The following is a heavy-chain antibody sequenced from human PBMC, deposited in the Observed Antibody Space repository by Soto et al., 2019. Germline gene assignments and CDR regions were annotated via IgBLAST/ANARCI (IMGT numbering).Heavy chain of an antibody. CDR2: ISSGGKT. CDR3: AKLGYCTGGTCYLDYYYGVDV. J-gene: IGHJ6*02. V-gene: IGHV3-23*01. D-gene: IGHD2-15*01. Sequence: QLLESGGGLVQPGGSLRLSCEASGFSFSRNAMSWVRQAPGKELEWVSSISSGGKTYYADSVKGRFTISRDNSKNTQSLQMTSLGAEDTAVYYCAKLGYCTGGTCYLDYYYGVDVWGQGTTVTVS. CDR1: GFSFSRNA.